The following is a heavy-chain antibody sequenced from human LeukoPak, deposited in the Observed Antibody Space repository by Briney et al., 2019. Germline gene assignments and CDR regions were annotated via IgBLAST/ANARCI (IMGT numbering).Heavy chain of an antibody. V-gene: IGHV4-59*01. CDR2: IYYSGST. CDR3: ARRPAAAGNWFDP. D-gene: IGHD6-13*01. J-gene: IGHJ5*02. CDR1: GDSISSYY. Sequence: PSETLSLTCTVSGDSISSYYWSWIRQPPGKGLEWIGYIYYSGSTYYNPSLKSRVTISVDTSKNQFSLKLSSVTAADTAVYYCARRPAAAGNWFDPWGQGTLVTVSS.